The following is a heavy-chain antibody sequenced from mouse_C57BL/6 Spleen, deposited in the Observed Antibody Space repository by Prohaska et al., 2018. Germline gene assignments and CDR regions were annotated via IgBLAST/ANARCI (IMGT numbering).Heavy chain of an antibody. J-gene: IGHJ1*03. D-gene: IGHD1-1*01. CDR1: GYTFTSYW. V-gene: IGHV1-64*01. CDR2: IHPNSGST. Sequence: QVQLQQPGAELVKPGASVKLSCKASGYTFTSYWMHWVKQRPAQGLEWIGIIHPNSGSTNYNEKFKSKATLTVDKSSSTAYMQLSSLTSEDSAVYYCASYGSSYDWYFDVWGTGTTVTVSS. CDR3: ASYGSSYDWYFDV.